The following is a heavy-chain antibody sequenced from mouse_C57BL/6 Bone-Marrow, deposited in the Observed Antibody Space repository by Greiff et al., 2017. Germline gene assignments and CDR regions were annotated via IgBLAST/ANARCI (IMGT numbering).Heavy chain of an antibody. D-gene: IGHD3-2*02. CDR2: IDPENGDT. CDR1: GFNIKDDY. V-gene: IGHV14-4*01. J-gene: IGHJ2*01. Sequence: VQLQQSGAELVRPGASVKLSCTASGFNIKDDYMHWVKQRPEQGLEWIGWIDPENGDTEYASKFQGKATITADTSSNTAYLQLSSLTSEDTAVYYCTAAQTYYFDYWGQGTTLTVSS. CDR3: TAAQTYYFDY.